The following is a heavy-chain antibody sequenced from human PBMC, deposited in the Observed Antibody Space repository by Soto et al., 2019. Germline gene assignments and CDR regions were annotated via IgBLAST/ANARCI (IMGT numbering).Heavy chain of an antibody. V-gene: IGHV3-9*01. CDR3: VKDESIDWYSGHFRH. CDR2: INWNSGSI. CDR1: GFTFDDYA. D-gene: IGHD1-26*01. Sequence: GGSLRLSCAASGFTFDDYAMHWVRQVPGKGLEWVSGINWNSGSIGYGDSVKGRFAISRDNAKNSLHPQMNSLSAEDTAFYYCVKDESIDWYSGHFRHWGQGTRVTVSS. J-gene: IGHJ1*01.